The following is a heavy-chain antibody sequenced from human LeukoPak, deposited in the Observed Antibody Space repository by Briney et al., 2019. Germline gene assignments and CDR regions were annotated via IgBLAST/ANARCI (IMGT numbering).Heavy chain of an antibody. CDR1: GFTVSSNY. J-gene: IGHJ4*02. CDR3: ARGWEWEPLDY. Sequence: QPGGSLRLSCAASGFTVSSNYMSWVRQAPGKGLEWVSVIYSGGSTYYADSVKGRFTISRDNSKNTLYLQMNSLRAEDSAVYYCARGWEWEPLDYWGQGTLVTVSS. CDR2: IYSGGST. D-gene: IGHD1-26*01. V-gene: IGHV3-53*01.